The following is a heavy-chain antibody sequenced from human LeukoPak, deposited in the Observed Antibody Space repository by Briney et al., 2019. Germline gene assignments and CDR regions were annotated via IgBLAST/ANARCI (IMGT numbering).Heavy chain of an antibody. CDR3: LKDNLGSGSK. CDR1: GFAFTNYA. CDR2: ITSNGDST. Sequence: PGGSLRLSCSASGFAFTNYAMHWVRQAPGKGLQYVSSITSNGDSTYYADSVKDRFIIARDNSKNTLYLQMSSLTTEDTAVYYCLKDNLGSGSKWGQGTLVTVSS. V-gene: IGHV3-64D*06. D-gene: IGHD3-10*01. J-gene: IGHJ4*02.